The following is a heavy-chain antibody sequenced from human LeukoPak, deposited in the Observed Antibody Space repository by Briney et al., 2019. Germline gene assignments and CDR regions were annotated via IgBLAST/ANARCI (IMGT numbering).Heavy chain of an antibody. CDR1: GFNFGDYY. D-gene: IGHD3-16*01. Sequence: KPGGSLRLSCAASGFNFGDYYMSWVRQAPGKGLEWLTHISGSGSTIQYADSVKGRFIISRDNAENSLYLQMNSLRGEDTDVYYCARSWGVVAFDYWGQGTLVTVTS. CDR2: ISGSGSTI. J-gene: IGHJ4*02. V-gene: IGHV3-11*04. CDR3: ARSWGVVAFDY.